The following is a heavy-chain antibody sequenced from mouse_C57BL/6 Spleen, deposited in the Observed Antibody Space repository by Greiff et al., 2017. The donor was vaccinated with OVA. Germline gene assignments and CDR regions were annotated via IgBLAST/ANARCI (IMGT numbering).Heavy chain of an antibody. J-gene: IGHJ2*01. V-gene: IGHV1-69*01. CDR1: GYTFPSYW. Sequence: QVQLQQSGAELVMPGASVKLSCKASGYTFPSYWMHWVKQRPGQGLEWIGEIDPSDSYTNYNQKFKGKSTLTVDKSSSTAYMQLSSLTSEDSAVYYCANGDGYFDYWGQGTTLTVSS. CDR3: ANGDGYFDY. D-gene: IGHD4-1*01. CDR2: IDPSDSYT.